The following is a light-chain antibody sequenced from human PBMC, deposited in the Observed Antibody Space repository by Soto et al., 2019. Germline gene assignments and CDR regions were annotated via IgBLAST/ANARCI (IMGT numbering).Light chain of an antibody. J-gene: IGKJ4*01. CDR2: DAS. CDR1: QSVSSY. V-gene: IGKV3-11*01. CDR3: QQRSNWPQLT. Sequence: EIVLTQSPATLSLSPGERATLSCRASQSVSSYLAWYQQKPGQAPRLLIYDASNRATGIPARFSGSGSGTDFTLTISRIEPEDFEVYYCQQRSNWPQLTFGGGTKVEIK.